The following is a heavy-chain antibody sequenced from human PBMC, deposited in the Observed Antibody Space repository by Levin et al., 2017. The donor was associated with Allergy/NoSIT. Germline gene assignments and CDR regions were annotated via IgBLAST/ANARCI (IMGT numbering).Heavy chain of an antibody. D-gene: IGHD1-1*01. CDR3: AREVNLDLDI. CDR2: ISADNDNT. J-gene: IGHJ2*01. Sequence: PGASVKVSCTASAYTATTFGIAWVRQAPGQGLEWMGWISADNDNTNYAQKFEDRLTMTIDTDTSTTTVYMELRSLRFDDAAVYYCAREVNLDLDIWGRGTLVNVSS. CDR1: AYTATTFG. V-gene: IGHV1-18*01.